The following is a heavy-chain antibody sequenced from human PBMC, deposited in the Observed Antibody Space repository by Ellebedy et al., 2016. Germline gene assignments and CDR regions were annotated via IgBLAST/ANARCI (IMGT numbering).Heavy chain of an antibody. J-gene: IGHJ4*02. V-gene: IGHV3-23*01. Sequence: GGSLRLXCVASVFPFRNFFMSWVRQAPGGGLEWISTISGDGDIIFSADSVKGRFTISRDNSRYTLYLQMDSLRAADTAVYYCYYGHYSGYWGQGTLVTVSS. CDR3: YYGHYSGY. CDR2: ISGDGDII. CDR1: VFPFRNFF. D-gene: IGHD4-17*01.